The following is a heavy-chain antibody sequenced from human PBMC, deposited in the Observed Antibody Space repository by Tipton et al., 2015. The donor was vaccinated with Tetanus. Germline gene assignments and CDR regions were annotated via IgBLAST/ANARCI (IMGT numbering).Heavy chain of an antibody. CDR2: ISGSTNTI. J-gene: IGHJ4*02. CDR3: ARRGSGSYYRLFDS. D-gene: IGHD1-26*01. CDR1: GYSFSDYY. V-gene: IGHV3-11*01. Sequence: SGAEVKKPGASVKVSCKASGYSFSDYYMNWIRQAPGKGLEWVSHISGSTNTIDYVDSVKGRFTISRDNAKNSLYLQMNRLTAEDTAVYYCARRGSGSYYRLFDSWGQGTLVTVSS.